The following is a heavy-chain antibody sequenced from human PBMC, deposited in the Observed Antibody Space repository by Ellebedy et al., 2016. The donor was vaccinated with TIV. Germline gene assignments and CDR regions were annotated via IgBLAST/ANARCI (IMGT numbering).Heavy chain of an antibody. D-gene: IGHD3/OR15-3a*01. CDR1: GYSIKSGYY. J-gene: IGHJ6*02. V-gene: IGHV4-38-2*02. CDR3: ARTDLRYGMDV. CDR2: IYHSGST. Sequence: SETLSLXXTVSGYSIKSGYYWGWIRQPPGKGLDWLGNIYHSGSTYYNPSLRSRVTLSLDTSKNQFSLKLSSVTAADTAVYYCARTDLRYGMDVWGQGTTVTVSS.